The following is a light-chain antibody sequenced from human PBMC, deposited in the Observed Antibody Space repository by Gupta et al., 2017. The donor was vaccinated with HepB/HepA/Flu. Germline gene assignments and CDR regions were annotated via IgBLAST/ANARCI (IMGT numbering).Light chain of an antibody. CDR2: YKSDSDK. CDR3: MMWPSSTVL. V-gene: IGLV5-45*02. CDR1: SGVNVDLYR. Sequence: SASPLASASLTCTLRSGVNVDLYRIYWYQQKPGSPPHFLLRYKSDSDKQQGSGVPSRFSGSKDASANAGILLISGLQSEDEADYYCMMWPSSTVLFGGGTKLTVL. J-gene: IGLJ3*02.